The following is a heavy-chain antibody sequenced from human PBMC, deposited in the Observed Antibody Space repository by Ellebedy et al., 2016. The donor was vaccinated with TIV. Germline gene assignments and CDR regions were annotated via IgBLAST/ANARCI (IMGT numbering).Heavy chain of an antibody. CDR3: ARGRRFFYYYGMDV. D-gene: IGHD3-3*01. Sequence: PGGSLRLSCGVSGVTVSSDFMSWVRQAPGKGPEWVSIIYPDGREFYSQSVTGRFIISRDNSKNTLYLQMNSLRDEDTAVYFCARGRRFFYYYGMDVWGQGTTVTVSS. J-gene: IGHJ6*02. CDR2: IYPDGRE. V-gene: IGHV3-66*01. CDR1: GVTVSSDF.